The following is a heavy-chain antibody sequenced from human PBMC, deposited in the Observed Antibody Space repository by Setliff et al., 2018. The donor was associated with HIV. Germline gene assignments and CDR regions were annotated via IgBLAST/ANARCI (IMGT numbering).Heavy chain of an antibody. CDR3: ARSIVPVASGYYYFEY. CDR1: GYTLTELS. CDR2: FDPEDGET. J-gene: IGHJ4*02. V-gene: IGHV1-24*01. D-gene: IGHD3-3*01. Sequence: ASVKVSCKVSGYTLTELSMHWVRQAPGKGLEWMGGFDPEDGETIYAQKFQGWITMTRDTSISTAYMELSRLRSDDTAVYYCARSIVPVASGYYYFEYWGQGTLVTVSS.